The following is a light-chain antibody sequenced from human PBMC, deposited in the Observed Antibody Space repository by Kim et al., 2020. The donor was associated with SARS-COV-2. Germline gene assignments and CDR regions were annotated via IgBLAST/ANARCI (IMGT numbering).Light chain of an antibody. J-gene: IGKJ3*01. Sequence: SVGDRVTITCRASQGISNYLAWYQQKPGKVPKLLIYAASTLQSGVPSRFSGSGSGTDFTLTISSLQPEDVATYYCQKYSSAPRDTFGPGTKVDIK. CDR1: QGISNY. V-gene: IGKV1-27*01. CDR3: QKYSSAPRDT. CDR2: AAS.